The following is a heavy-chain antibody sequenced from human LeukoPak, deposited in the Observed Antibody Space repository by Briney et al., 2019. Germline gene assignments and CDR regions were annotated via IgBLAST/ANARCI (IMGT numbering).Heavy chain of an antibody. CDR1: GFTVTINY. J-gene: IGHJ4*02. D-gene: IGHD2-15*01. CDR2: IYSDGRT. CDR3: ARGYCSGGSCYSIDY. Sequence: GGSLRLSCAASGFTVTINYMNWVRQAPRKGLEWVSIIYSDGRTYYAGSVKGRFTISRDNSKNTLYLQMNSLRAEDTAVYYCARGYCSGGSCYSIDYWGQGTLVTVSS. V-gene: IGHV3-66*01.